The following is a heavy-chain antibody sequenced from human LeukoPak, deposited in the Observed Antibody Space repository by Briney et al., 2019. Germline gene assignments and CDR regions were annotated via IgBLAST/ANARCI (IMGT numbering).Heavy chain of an antibody. V-gene: IGHV3-21*01. CDR3: ARGSIAVAGILDY. Sequence: GGSLRLSCAASGFTFSSYSMNWVRQAPGKGLEWISSISSSSSYIYYADSVKGRFTISRDNAKNSLYLQMNSLRAEDTAVYYCARGSIAVAGILDYWGQGTLVTVSS. CDR1: GFTFSSYS. J-gene: IGHJ4*02. D-gene: IGHD6-19*01. CDR2: ISSSSSYI.